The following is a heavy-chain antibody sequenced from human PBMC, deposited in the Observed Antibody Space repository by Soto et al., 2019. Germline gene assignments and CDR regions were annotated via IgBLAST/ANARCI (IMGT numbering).Heavy chain of an antibody. J-gene: IGHJ4*02. CDR1: GFTFSSYS. Sequence: PGGSLRLSCAASGFTFSSYSMNWVRQAPGKGLEWVSSISSSSSYIYYADSVKGRFTISRDNAKNSLYLQMNSLRAEDTAVYYRARAKLDSSTNEMSYWGQGTLVTVSS. V-gene: IGHV3-21*01. CDR3: ARAKLDSSTNEMSY. D-gene: IGHD6-13*01. CDR2: ISSSSSYI.